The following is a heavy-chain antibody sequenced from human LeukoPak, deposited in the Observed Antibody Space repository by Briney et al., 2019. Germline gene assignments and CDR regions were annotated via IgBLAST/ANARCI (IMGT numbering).Heavy chain of an antibody. CDR2: IYPGDSDT. D-gene: IGHD5-24*01. CDR1: GYSFTSYW. Sequence: GESLKISCKGSGYSFTSYWIGWVRQLPGKGLGWRGIIYPGDSDTIYSPSFQAQVTIPADQSISTAYRQWSSLEGSHTAMYYCARISRDGYNAYSYSYMDVWGKGTTVTVSS. J-gene: IGHJ6*03. V-gene: IGHV5-51*01. CDR3: ARISRDGYNAYSYSYMDV.